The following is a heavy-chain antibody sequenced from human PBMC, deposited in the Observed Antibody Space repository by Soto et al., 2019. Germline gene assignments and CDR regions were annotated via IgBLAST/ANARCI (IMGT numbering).Heavy chain of an antibody. J-gene: IGHJ4*02. V-gene: IGHV3-23*01. CDR3: ARGGDFRK. Sequence: EVQLLESGGGLVQPGGSLRLSCAASGFTFSTYAMNWVRQAPGKGLQWVSTINPSGGATYYADSVKGRCTISRDKSKNSLHLQMDSLRAEDTAVYYCARGGDFRKWGQGTLVTVSS. CDR2: INPSGGAT. D-gene: IGHD3-3*01. CDR1: GFTFSTYA.